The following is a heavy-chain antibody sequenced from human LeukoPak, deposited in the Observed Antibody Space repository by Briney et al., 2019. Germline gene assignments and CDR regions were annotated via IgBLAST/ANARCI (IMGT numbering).Heavy chain of an antibody. D-gene: IGHD2-21*02. CDR3: ARGGCGGGNCYSGTGWFES. Sequence: PGGSLRLSCEASGFTFSTYAMTWVRQAPGKGLEWVSGISGSGGSTYYADSVKGRFSISRDNSKNTLYLQMDSLRAEDTAVYYCARGGCGGGNCYSGTGWFESWGQGALVIVST. V-gene: IGHV3-23*01. CDR1: GFTFSTYA. CDR2: ISGSGGST. J-gene: IGHJ5*01.